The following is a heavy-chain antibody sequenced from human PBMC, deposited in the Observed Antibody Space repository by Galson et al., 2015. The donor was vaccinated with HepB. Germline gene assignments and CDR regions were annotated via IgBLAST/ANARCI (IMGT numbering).Heavy chain of an antibody. CDR3: ARDMHARWLLLDYMDV. Sequence: SLRLSCAASGFTFSSYGMHWVRQAPGKGLEWVAVIWYDGSNKYYADSVKGRFTISRDNSKNTLYLQMNSLRAEDTAVYYCARDMHARWLLLDYMDVWGKGTTVTVSS. D-gene: IGHD3-3*01. V-gene: IGHV3-33*01. J-gene: IGHJ6*03. CDR2: IWYDGSNK. CDR1: GFTFSSYG.